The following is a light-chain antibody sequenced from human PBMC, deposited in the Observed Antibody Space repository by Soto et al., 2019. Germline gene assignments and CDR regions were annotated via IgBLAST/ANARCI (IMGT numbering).Light chain of an antibody. J-gene: IGKJ3*01. Sequence: IQLTQSPSSLSASMGDRVTITCRASQGIINYLAWYQQNPGKAPKLLIYGASTLQGGVPSRFSGSGSGTDFALTVSSRLPEDLATYYCQQLCTYPPTFGPGTKVDIK. V-gene: IGKV1-9*01. CDR2: GAS. CDR3: QQLCTYPPT. CDR1: QGIINY.